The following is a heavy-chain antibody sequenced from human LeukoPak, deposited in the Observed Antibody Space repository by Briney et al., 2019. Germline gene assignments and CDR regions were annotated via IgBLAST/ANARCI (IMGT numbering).Heavy chain of an antibody. CDR2: VSGYNGNT. CDR1: GYTFSRHG. CDR3: AKDIHPGLDSGVSCCFDY. D-gene: IGHD3-22*01. Sequence: GASVKVSCKTSGYTFSRHGITWVRQAPGQGFEWMGWVSGYNGNTNYAQSVQGRVTMTTDTSTNTAYMELRSLRSDDTAVYYCAKDIHPGLDSGVSCCFDYWGQGTPVTVSS. J-gene: IGHJ4*02. V-gene: IGHV1-18*01.